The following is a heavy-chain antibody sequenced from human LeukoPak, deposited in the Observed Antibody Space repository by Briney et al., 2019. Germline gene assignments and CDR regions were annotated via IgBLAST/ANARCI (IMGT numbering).Heavy chain of an antibody. CDR3: ARGPIVVVPAAPWDYYYYGMDV. V-gene: IGHV1-69*13. CDR1: GGTFSSYA. CDR2: IIPIFGTA. Sequence: ASVKVSCKASGGTFSSYAISWVRQAPGQGLEWMGGIIPIFGTANYAQKFQGRVTITADESTSTAYMELSSLRSEDTAVYYCARGPIVVVPAAPWDYYYYGMDVWGQGTTVTVSS. J-gene: IGHJ6*02. D-gene: IGHD2-2*01.